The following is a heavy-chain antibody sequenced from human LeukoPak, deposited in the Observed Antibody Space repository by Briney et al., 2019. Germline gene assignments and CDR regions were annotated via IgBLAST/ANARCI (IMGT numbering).Heavy chain of an antibody. J-gene: IGHJ4*02. V-gene: IGHV3-23*01. CDR3: AKGSDFWSGYCDH. Sequence: PGGSLRLSCAASGFTFSSYAMSWVRQAPGKGLEWVSAVSGSGGTTYYADSVKGRFTISRDNSKNTLYLQMNSLRAEDTAVYYCAKGSDFWSGYCDHWGQGTLVTVSS. CDR2: VSGSGGTT. CDR1: GFTFSSYA. D-gene: IGHD3-3*01.